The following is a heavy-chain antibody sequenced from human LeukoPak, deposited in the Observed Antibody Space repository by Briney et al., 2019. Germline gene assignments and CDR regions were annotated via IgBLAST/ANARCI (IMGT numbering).Heavy chain of an antibody. CDR2: LKEDGSQK. CDR3: ASYCSSTSCYSFDY. J-gene: IGHJ4*02. Sequence: PAGSLRLSCAASGFTFSSYWMTWVRQAPGKGLEWVGNLKEDGSQKYYVDSVKGRFTISRDNAKNSLYLQMNSLRVEDTAVYYCASYCSSTSCYSFDYWGQGTLVTVSS. V-gene: IGHV3-7*01. CDR1: GFTFSSYW. D-gene: IGHD2-2*01.